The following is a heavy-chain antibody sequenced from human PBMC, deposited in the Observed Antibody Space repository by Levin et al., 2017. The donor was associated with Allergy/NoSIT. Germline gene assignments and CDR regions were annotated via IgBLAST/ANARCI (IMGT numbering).Heavy chain of an antibody. CDR2: ITGNGVTA. D-gene: IGHD3-10*01. J-gene: IGHJ6*02. V-gene: IGHV3-23*01. Sequence: GGSLRLSCAASGFAFTSYAMSWVRQAPGKGLEWVSAITGNGVTAYYADSVKGRFTVSRDSSKNTLYLHMNSLRAEDTAVYYCAKRRGNGSGSDSYGMDVWGQGTTVTVSS. CDR1: GFAFTSYA. CDR3: AKRRGNGSGSDSYGMDV.